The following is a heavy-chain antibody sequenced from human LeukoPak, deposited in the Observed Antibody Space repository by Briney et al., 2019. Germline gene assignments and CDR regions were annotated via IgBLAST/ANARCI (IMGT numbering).Heavy chain of an antibody. J-gene: IGHJ4*02. Sequence: PGGSLRLSCAASGFTFSSYAMSWVRQAPGKGLEWVSAISGSGGSTYYADSVKGRFTISRDNSKNTLYPQMNSLRAEDTAVYYCAKVDGPDHPYYYGSGYFDYWGQGTLVTVSS. CDR2: ISGSGGST. D-gene: IGHD3-10*01. CDR1: GFTFSSYA. V-gene: IGHV3-23*01. CDR3: AKVDGPDHPYYYGSGYFDY.